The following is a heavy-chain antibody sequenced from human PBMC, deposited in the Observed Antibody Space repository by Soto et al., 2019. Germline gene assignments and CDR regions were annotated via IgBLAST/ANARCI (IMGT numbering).Heavy chain of an antibody. J-gene: IGHJ3*02. V-gene: IGHV1-46*01. CDR1: GYTFTSYY. CDR3: ARINKYQRVGWAFDI. CDR2: INPIVGST. Sequence: ASVKVSCKASGYTFTSYYMHWVRQAPGQGLEWIGMINPIVGSTSYAQKLQGRVTITADKSTSTAYMELSSLRSEDTAVYYCARINKYQRVGWAFDIWGQGTMVTVSS. D-gene: IGHD2-2*01.